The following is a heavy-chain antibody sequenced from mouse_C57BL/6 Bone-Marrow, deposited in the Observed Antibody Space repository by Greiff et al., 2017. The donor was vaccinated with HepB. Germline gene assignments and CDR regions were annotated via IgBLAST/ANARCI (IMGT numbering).Heavy chain of an antibody. CDR1: GFNIKDDY. J-gene: IGHJ2*01. CDR2: IDPENGDT. Sequence: EVQLQQSGAELVRPGASVKLSCTASGFNIKDDYMHWVKQRPEQGLEWIGWIDPENGDTEYASKFQGKATITADTSSNTAYLQLSSLTSEDTAVYYCTTPFTTVVAPTFYFDYWGQGTPLTVSS. V-gene: IGHV14-4*01. CDR3: TTPFTTVVAPTFYFDY. D-gene: IGHD1-1*01.